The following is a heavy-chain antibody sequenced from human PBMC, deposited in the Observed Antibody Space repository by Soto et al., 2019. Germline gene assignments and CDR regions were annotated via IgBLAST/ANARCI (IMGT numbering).Heavy chain of an antibody. J-gene: IGHJ4*02. D-gene: IGHD6-19*01. V-gene: IGHV4-31*02. CDR1: GGSISSGGYY. CDR2: IYYSGST. CDR3: AKVDYNSGWYGYFDS. Sequence: SETLSLTCTVSGGSISSGGYYWSWIRQHPRKGLEWIGNIYYSGSTYYNPSLKSRVIMAVDTKNQFSLKLSSVTAADTAVYYCAKVDYNSGWYGYFDSWGQGTLVTVSS.